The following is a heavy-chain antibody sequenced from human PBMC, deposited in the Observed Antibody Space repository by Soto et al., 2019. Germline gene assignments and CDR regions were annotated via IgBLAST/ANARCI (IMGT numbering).Heavy chain of an antibody. V-gene: IGHV3-74*01. Sequence: EVQLVESGGGLVQPGGSLLLSCPAPGFTFITYWLHWVREAPGTGLGSVARTNSDESDTTYADSVRGRFTIARDNAKNTLYLQMNSLRGEDTAVYYCVRTSGILSGLDVWGQGTSVTVSS. CDR3: VRTSGILSGLDV. CDR2: TNSDESDT. D-gene: IGHD2-2*02. CDR1: GFTFITYW. J-gene: IGHJ6*02.